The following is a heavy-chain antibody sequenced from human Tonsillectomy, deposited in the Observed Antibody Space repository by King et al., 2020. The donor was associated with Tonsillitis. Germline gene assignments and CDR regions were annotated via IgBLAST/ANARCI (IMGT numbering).Heavy chain of an antibody. CDR2: IYYSGST. V-gene: IGHV4-30-4*01. Sequence: QLQESGPGLVKPSQTLSLTCTVSGDPISSGDYYWSWIRQPPGKGLEWIGYIYYSGSTYYNPSLKSRVTISVDTSKNQVSLKVGSVTAADTAVYYCATSMVRGVPYYYSDYWGQGTLVTVSS. CDR1: GDPISSGDYY. CDR3: ATSMVRGVPYYYSDY. J-gene: IGHJ4*02. D-gene: IGHD3-10*01.